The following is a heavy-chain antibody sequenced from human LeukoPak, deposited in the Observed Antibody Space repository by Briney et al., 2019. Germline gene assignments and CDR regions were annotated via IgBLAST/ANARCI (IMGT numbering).Heavy chain of an antibody. CDR3: ARANREYQLLSGYCYYMDV. J-gene: IGHJ6*03. CDR2: IYYSGST. Sequence: SETLSLTCTVSGGSISSYYWSWIRQPPGKGLEWIGYIYYSGSTNYNPSLKSRVTISVDTSKNQFSLKLSSVTAADTAVYYCARANREYQLLSGYCYYMDVWGKGTTVTVSS. CDR1: GGSISSYY. D-gene: IGHD2-2*01. V-gene: IGHV4-59*01.